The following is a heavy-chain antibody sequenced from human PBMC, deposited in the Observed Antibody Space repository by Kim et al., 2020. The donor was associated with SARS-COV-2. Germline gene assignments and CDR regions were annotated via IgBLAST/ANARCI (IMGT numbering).Heavy chain of an antibody. CDR3: ARDIVVVPAAIIFDY. D-gene: IGHD2-2*01. V-gene: IGHV1-3*01. Sequence: SQKFQGIVTITRDTSASTAYMVLSSLRSEDTAVYYCARDIVVVPAAIIFDYWGQGTLVTVSS. J-gene: IGHJ4*02.